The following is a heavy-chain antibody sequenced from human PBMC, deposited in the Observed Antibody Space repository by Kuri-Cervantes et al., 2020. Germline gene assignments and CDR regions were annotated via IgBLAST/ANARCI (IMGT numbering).Heavy chain of an antibody. CDR1: GYTFTSYD. J-gene: IGHJ4*02. D-gene: IGHD4-17*01. Sequence: ASVKVSCKASGYTFTSYDINWVRQATGQGLEWMGWINPNSGGTNYAQRFQGRVTMTRDTSISTAYMELSRLRSDDTAVYYCAKDWGLRWGQGTLVTVSS. CDR2: INPNSGGT. V-gene: IGHV1-2*02. CDR3: AKDWGLR.